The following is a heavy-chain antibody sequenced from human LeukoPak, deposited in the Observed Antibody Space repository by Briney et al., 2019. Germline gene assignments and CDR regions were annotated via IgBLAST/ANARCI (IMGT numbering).Heavy chain of an antibody. CDR1: GGSISSYY. J-gene: IGHJ4*02. Sequence: PSETLSLTCTVSGGSISSYYWSWIRQPAGKGLEWIGRIYTSGSTNYNPSLKSRVTISVDTSKNQFSLKLNSVTAADTPVYYCARGDDFWTGYAFWGQGTLVSVSS. D-gene: IGHD3/OR15-3a*01. V-gene: IGHV4-4*07. CDR3: ARGDDFWTGYAF. CDR2: IYTSGST.